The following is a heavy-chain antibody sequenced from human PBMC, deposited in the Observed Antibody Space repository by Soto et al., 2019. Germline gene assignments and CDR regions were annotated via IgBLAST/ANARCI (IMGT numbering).Heavy chain of an antibody. V-gene: IGHV3-23*01. D-gene: IGHD3-10*01. Sequence: EVKLLESGGGLVQPGGSLRLSCAASGFTFSTYALSWVRQAPGKGLEWVSSITGGSGSTYHADSVKGRFTISRDNSKNTLYLQMNSLRAEDTAVYYCARNEYYGSGSYYFDYWGQGTLVTVSS. CDR1: GFTFSTYA. CDR2: ITGGSGST. J-gene: IGHJ4*02. CDR3: ARNEYYGSGSYYFDY.